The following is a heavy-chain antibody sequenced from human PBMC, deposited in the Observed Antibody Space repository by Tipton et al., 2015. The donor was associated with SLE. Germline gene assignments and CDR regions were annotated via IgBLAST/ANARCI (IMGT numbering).Heavy chain of an antibody. D-gene: IGHD5-24*01. J-gene: IGHJ4*02. Sequence: LRLSCTVSGAPISSSYWSWLRQPPGKGLEWIGLLYYSGSANYNPSLKSRVTISMDTSKNQFSLKVSSVTAADTAVYYCAQLEGDGYDHYYFHYWGQGTLVTVSS. V-gene: IGHV4-59*01. CDR1: GAPISSSY. CDR2: LYYSGSA. CDR3: AQLEGDGYDHYYFHY.